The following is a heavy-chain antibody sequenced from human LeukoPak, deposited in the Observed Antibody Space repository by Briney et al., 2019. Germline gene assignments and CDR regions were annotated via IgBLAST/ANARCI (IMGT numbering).Heavy chain of an antibody. D-gene: IGHD3-22*01. J-gene: IGHJ4*02. CDR1: GGSISSSSYY. CDR3: ASHQPDYYDSNLYFDY. Sequence: SETLSLTCTVSGGSISSSSYYWGWIRQPPGKGLEWIGSIYYSGITYYNPSLKSRVTISVDTSKNQFPLKLSSVNAADTAVYYCASHQPDYYDSNLYFDYWGQGTLVTVSS. V-gene: IGHV4-39*01. CDR2: IYYSGIT.